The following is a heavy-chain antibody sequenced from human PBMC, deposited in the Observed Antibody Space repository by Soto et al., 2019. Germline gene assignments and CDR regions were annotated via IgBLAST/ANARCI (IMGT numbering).Heavy chain of an antibody. V-gene: IGHV1-3*01. CDR2: INAGNDNT. J-gene: IGHJ5*02. CDR3: ARGVGGIYYDFNWFDP. Sequence: GASVKVSCKASGYTFTRYAMHRVRQAPGQRLEWMGWINAGNDNTKYSQKYQGRVTITRDTSASTAYMELSSLRSEDTAVYYCARGVGGIYYDFNWFDPWGQGTLVTVSS. D-gene: IGHD3-22*01. CDR1: GYTFTRYA.